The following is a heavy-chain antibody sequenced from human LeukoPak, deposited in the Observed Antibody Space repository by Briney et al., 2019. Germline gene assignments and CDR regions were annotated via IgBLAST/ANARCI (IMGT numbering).Heavy chain of an antibody. CDR1: GFTFSSYG. Sequence: GGSLRLSCAASGFTFSSYGIHWVRQAPGKGLEWVAVISYDGSNKYYADSVKGRFTISRDNSKNTLYLRMNSLRAEDTAVYYCAHNPVWGKGTTVTVSS. CDR3: AHNPV. J-gene: IGHJ6*04. CDR2: ISYDGSNK. D-gene: IGHD1-1*01. V-gene: IGHV3-30*03.